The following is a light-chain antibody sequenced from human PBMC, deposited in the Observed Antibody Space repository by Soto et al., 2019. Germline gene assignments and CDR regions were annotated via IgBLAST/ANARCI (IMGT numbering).Light chain of an antibody. CDR3: QQYNNWPPLT. Sequence: EIVMTQSPATLSVSPGERATLSCRASQSVSSNLAWYQQKPGQAPRLLIYNASIRTTGIPARFSGSGSGTEFTLTISSLQSEDFAVYYCQQYNNWPPLTFGQGTRLEIK. J-gene: IGKJ5*01. CDR2: NAS. V-gene: IGKV3-15*01. CDR1: QSVSSN.